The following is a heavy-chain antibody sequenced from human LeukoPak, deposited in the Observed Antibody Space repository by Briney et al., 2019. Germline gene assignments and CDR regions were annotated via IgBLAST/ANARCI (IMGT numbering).Heavy chain of an antibody. Sequence: GGSLRLSCAASGFTVSSNYMSWVRQAPGKGLEWVSVIYSGGSTYYADSVKGRFTISRDNSKNTLYLQMNSLRAEDTAVYYCAKVALLWFGELSYYFDYWGQGTLVTVSS. J-gene: IGHJ4*02. V-gene: IGHV3-53*01. D-gene: IGHD3-10*01. CDR2: IYSGGST. CDR1: GFTVSSNY. CDR3: AKVALLWFGELSYYFDY.